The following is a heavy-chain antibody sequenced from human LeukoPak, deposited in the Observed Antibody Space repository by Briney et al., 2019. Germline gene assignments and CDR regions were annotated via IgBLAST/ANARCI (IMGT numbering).Heavy chain of an antibody. CDR3: AKGLPDAPYYFDY. Sequence: GGSLRLSCAASGFTFSSYAMHWVRQAPGKGLEWVAVISHDGSSKFYADSVKGRYTISRDNSKNTLYLQMNSLRAEDTAEYYCAKGLPDAPYYFDYWGQGTLVTVSS. CDR2: ISHDGSSK. J-gene: IGHJ4*02. V-gene: IGHV3-30-3*01. D-gene: IGHD1-14*01. CDR1: GFTFSSYA.